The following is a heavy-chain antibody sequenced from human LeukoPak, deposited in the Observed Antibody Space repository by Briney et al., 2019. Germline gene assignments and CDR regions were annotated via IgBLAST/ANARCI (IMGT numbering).Heavy chain of an antibody. CDR2: ISSSSRTI. CDR1: GFTFSSYN. V-gene: IGHV3-48*01. D-gene: IGHD3-16*01. CDR3: EGGSAVGY. J-gene: IGHJ4*02. Sequence: GGSLRLSCAASGFTFSSYNMNWVRQAPGKGLEWVSYISSSSRTIYYADSVKGRFTISRDNAKNSLYLQMNSLRAEDTAVYYCEGGSAVGYWGQGTLVTVSS.